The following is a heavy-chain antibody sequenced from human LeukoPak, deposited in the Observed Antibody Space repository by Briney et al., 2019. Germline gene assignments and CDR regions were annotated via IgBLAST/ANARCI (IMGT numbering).Heavy chain of an antibody. Sequence: GGSLRLSCEASGFTFSSYAMSWVRQAPGKGLEWVSGISWNSDSVGYADSVKGRFTISRDNAENSLYLQMNSLRAEDTAFYYCARAGGSRYYYAMDVWGQGTTVTVSS. D-gene: IGHD3-16*01. CDR3: ARAGGSRYYYAMDV. CDR2: ISWNSDSV. V-gene: IGHV3-9*01. J-gene: IGHJ6*02. CDR1: GFTFSSYA.